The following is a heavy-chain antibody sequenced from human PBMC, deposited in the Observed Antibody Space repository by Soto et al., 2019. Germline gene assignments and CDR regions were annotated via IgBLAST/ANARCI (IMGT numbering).Heavy chain of an antibody. V-gene: IGHV3-23*01. D-gene: IGHD3-10*01. J-gene: IGHJ6*03. CDR3: AKYVTMVRGVLYYMDV. CDR2: ISGSGGST. Sequence: GGSLRLSCAASGFTFSSYAMSWVRQAPGKGLEWVSAISGSGGSTYYADSVKGRFTISRDNSKNTLYLQMNSLRAEDTAVYYCAKYVTMVRGVLYYMDVWGKGTTVTVSS. CDR1: GFTFSSYA.